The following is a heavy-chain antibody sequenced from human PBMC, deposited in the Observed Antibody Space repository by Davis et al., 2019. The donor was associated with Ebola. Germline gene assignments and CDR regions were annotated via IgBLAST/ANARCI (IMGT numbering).Heavy chain of an antibody. V-gene: IGHV3-23*01. CDR2: ISSSGGST. CDR1: GFTFSSYA. J-gene: IGHJ6*02. Sequence: PGGSLRLSCAASGFTFSSYAMSWVRQAPGKGLEWVSSISSSGGSTFYTDSVKGRFTISRDNAKNSLFLQMNSLRDEDTAVYYCATAFSSLGVWGQGTTVTVSS. CDR3: ATAFSSLGV. D-gene: IGHD2-2*01.